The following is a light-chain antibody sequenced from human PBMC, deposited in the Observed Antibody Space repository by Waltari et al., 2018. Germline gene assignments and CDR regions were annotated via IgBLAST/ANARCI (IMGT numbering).Light chain of an antibody. CDR2: VNSDGSH. V-gene: IGLV4-69*01. Sequence: QLVLTQSPSASASLGASVKLTCTLSSGHSSNIIAWLQQQSEKGPRYLMKVNSDGSHSKGDEIPDRFSGSSSGAERYLTISSVQSEDEADYYCQTGGHGTWVFCGGTTLTVL. CDR1: SGHSSNI. CDR3: QTGGHGTWV. J-gene: IGLJ3*02.